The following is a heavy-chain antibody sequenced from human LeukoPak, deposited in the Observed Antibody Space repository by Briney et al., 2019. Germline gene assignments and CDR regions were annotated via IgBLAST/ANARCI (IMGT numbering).Heavy chain of an antibody. J-gene: IGHJ6*03. Sequence: GGSLRLSCAASGFTFSGDWMHWVRQAPGKGLVWVSRIDPDGTRTSNADSVEGRFTISRDNAKNSLYLQMISLRAEDTAVYYCARESPDFWSGYSYYYYYMDVWGKGTTVTVSS. V-gene: IGHV3-74*01. CDR3: ARESPDFWSGYSYYYYYMDV. D-gene: IGHD3-3*01. CDR2: IDPDGTRT. CDR1: GFTFSGDW.